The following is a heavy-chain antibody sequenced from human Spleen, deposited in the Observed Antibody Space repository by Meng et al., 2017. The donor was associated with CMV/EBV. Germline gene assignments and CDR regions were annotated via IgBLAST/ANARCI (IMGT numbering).Heavy chain of an antibody. V-gene: IGHV4-34*01. Sequence: SETLSLTCGVYGGSFSNYYWSWIRQPPGKGLEWIGEINHSGSTNYSPSLKSRVIISVDTSQNQFSLKLTSVTAADTAVYYWARGRLLRFLEWLSATDGAFDIWGQGTMVTVSS. D-gene: IGHD3-3*01. CDR1: GGSFSNYY. J-gene: IGHJ3*02. CDR3: ARGRLLRFLEWLSATDGAFDI. CDR2: INHSGST.